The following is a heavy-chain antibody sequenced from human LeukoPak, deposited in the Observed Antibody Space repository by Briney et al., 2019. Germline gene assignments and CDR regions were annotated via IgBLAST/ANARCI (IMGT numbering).Heavy chain of an antibody. Sequence: ASVKVSCKVSGYTLTELSMHWVRQAPGQRLEWMGWINAGNGNTKYSQKFQGRVTITRDTSASTAYMELSSLRSEDTAVYYCARDKSSSWYYYYYYGMDVWGQGTTVTVSS. CDR3: ARDKSSSWYYYYYYGMDV. V-gene: IGHV1-3*01. J-gene: IGHJ6*02. D-gene: IGHD6-13*01. CDR1: GYTLTELS. CDR2: INAGNGNT.